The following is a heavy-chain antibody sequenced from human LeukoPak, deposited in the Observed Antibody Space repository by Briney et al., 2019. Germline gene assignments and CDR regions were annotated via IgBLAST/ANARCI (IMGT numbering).Heavy chain of an antibody. Sequence: AGGSLRLSCAASEFTFNTYNMNWVRQAPGKGLEWVSSISSSSDYIYYADSVKGRFTISRDNAKNSLYLQMNSLRAEDTAVYYCAREWGGYVTDYWGQGTLVTVSS. CDR2: ISSSSDYI. D-gene: IGHD5-12*01. V-gene: IGHV3-21*01. J-gene: IGHJ4*02. CDR3: AREWGGYVTDY. CDR1: EFTFNTYN.